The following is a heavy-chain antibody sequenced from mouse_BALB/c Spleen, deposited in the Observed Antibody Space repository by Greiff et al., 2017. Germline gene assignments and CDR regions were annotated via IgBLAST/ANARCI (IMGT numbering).Heavy chain of an antibody. V-gene: IGHV3-2*02. CDR2: ISYSGST. CDR1: GYSITSDYA. CDR3: ARSPLWTYAMDY. J-gene: IGHJ4*01. Sequence: VQLKESGPGLVKPSQSLSLTCTVTGYSITSDYAWNWIRQFPGNKLEWMGYISYSGSTSYNPSLKSRISITRDTSKNQFFLQLNSVTTEDTATYYCARSPLWTYAMDYWGQGTSVTVSS. D-gene: IGHD1-1*01.